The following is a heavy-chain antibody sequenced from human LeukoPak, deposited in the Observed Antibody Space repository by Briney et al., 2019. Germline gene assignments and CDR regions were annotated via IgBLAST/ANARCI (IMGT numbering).Heavy chain of an antibody. D-gene: IGHD5-18*01. Sequence: SETLSLTCAVYGGSFSGYYWSWIRQPPGKGLEWIGEINHSGSTNYNPSLKSRVTISVDTSKNQFSLKLSSMTAADTAVYYCARVNTAMVKIIDYWGQGTLVTVSS. CDR3: ARVNTAMVKIIDY. J-gene: IGHJ4*02. CDR2: INHSGST. CDR1: GGSFSGYY. V-gene: IGHV4-34*01.